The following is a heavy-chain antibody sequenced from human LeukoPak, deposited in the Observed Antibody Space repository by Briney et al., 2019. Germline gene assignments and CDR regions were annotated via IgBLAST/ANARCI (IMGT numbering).Heavy chain of an antibody. CDR2: SYFIGSP. D-gene: IGHD4-23*01. CDR1: GSIRSYY. CDR3: AGVRSTVGWRSFDY. J-gene: IGHJ4*02. Sequence: PAETLSLTCTVDGSIRSYYWSWIRQTPGKGLEWIGHSYFIGSPNYNPSLNRRVTISVDTPKNQFSLKLSSVTAADTAVYYCAGVRSTVGWRSFDYWGQGILVTVSS. V-gene: IGHV4-59*08.